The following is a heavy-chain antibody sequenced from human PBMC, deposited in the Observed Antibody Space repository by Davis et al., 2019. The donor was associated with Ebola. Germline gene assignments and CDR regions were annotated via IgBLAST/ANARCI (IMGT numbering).Heavy chain of an antibody. CDR2: IRSKANSYAT. CDR1: GFTFSGSA. V-gene: IGHV3-73*01. Sequence: GGSLRLSCAASGFTFSGSAMHWVRQASGKGLEWVGRIRSKANSYATAYAASVKGRFTISRDDSKNTAYLQMNSLKTEETAVYYCTATLYSSGRQGLDYWGQGTLVTVSS. CDR3: TATLYSSGRQGLDY. D-gene: IGHD6-19*01. J-gene: IGHJ4*02.